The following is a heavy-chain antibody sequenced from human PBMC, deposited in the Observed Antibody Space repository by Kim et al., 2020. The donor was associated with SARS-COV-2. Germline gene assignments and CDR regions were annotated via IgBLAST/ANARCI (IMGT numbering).Heavy chain of an antibody. CDR3: TGPGGAGY. CDR2: ITSDTTYIYSADSSSDSTYT. D-gene: IGHD3-10*01. J-gene: IGHJ4*02. Sequence: GGSLRLSCAASGFTFSSYSMNWVRQAPGKGLEWVSSITSDTTYIYSADSSSDSTYTYYADSVKGRFTISRDNAKNSLYLQMNSLRAEDTAVYYCTGPGGAGYWGQGTLVTVSS. V-gene: IGHV3-21*04. CDR1: GFTFSSYS.